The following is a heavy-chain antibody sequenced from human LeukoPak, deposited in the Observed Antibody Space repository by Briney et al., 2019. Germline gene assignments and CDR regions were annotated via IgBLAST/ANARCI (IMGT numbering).Heavy chain of an antibody. V-gene: IGHV3-30*18. CDR3: AKDRYYYDSSGSIYFDY. CDR2: ISYDGSNK. Sequence: PGGSLRLSCAPSGFTFSSYGMHWVRQAPGKGLEWVAVISYDGSNKYYADSVKGRFTISRDNSKNTLYLQMNSLRAEDTAVYYCAKDRYYYDSSGSIYFDYWGQGTLVTVSS. CDR1: GFTFSSYG. D-gene: IGHD3-22*01. J-gene: IGHJ4*02.